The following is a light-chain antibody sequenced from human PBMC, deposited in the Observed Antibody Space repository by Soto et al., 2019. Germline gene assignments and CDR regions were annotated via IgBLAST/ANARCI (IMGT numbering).Light chain of an antibody. V-gene: IGKV1-5*01. J-gene: IGKJ2*01. CDR1: QSISSW. Sequence: DIQMPQSPSTLSASVGDRVTITCRASQSISSWLAWYQQKPGKAPKLLIYDASSLESGIPSRLSGSGAGTEFTSTISSLQPDDCPTSYCQPYNSYSRYAMGQGTKLEIK. CDR3: QPYNSYSRYA. CDR2: DAS.